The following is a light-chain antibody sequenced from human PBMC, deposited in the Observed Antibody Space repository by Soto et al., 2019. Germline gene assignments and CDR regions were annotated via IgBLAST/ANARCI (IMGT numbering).Light chain of an antibody. Sequence: QSVLTQPPSVSRAPGQRVTISCTGSSSNIGTGYDVQWYQQLPGTAPKLLIYYNNNRPSGVPDRFSASKSGTSASLAITGLQAEDEVDYYCQSYDSSLSSCIFGGGTKLTVL. J-gene: IGLJ2*01. V-gene: IGLV1-40*01. CDR3: QSYDSSLSSCI. CDR2: YNN. CDR1: SSNIGTGYD.